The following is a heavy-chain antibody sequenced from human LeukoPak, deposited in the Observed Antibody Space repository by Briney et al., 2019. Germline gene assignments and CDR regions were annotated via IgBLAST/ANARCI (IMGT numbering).Heavy chain of an antibody. Sequence: YPSETLSLTCTVSGGSISSSSYYWGWIRQPPGKGLEWIGSIYYSGSTYYNPSLKSRVTISVDTSKNQFSLKLSSVTAADTAVYYCARAPPWWRNWFDPWGQGTLVTASS. V-gene: IGHV4-39*07. D-gene: IGHD2-15*01. CDR3: ARAPPWWRNWFDP. CDR2: IYYSGST. J-gene: IGHJ5*02. CDR1: GGSISSSSYY.